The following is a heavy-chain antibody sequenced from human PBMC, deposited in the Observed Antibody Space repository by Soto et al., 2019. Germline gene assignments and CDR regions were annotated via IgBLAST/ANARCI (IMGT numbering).Heavy chain of an antibody. CDR3: AREKRGAFDI. J-gene: IGHJ3*02. D-gene: IGHD3-16*01. V-gene: IGHV3-21*01. CDR2: ISSSSSYI. CDR1: GFTFSYYS. Sequence: EVQLVESGGGLVKPGGSLRLSCAASGFTFSYYSMNWVRQAPGKGLEWVSSISSSSSYIYYVDSVKGRFTISRDNAKNSMYLQMNRLGAEDTAVYYCAREKRGAFDIWGQGTMVTVSS.